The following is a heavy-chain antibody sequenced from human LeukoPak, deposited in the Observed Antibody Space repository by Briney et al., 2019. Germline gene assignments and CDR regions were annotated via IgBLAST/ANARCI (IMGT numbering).Heavy chain of an antibody. CDR2: IYYSGST. CDR3: ARGPRTYHYDSSGYCTDY. CDR1: GGSISSYY. J-gene: IGHJ4*02. Sequence: SETLSLTCTVSGGSISSYYWRWIRQPPGKGLEWIGYIYYSGSTNYNPSLKSRVTISVDTSKNQFSLKLSSVTAADTAVYYCARGPRTYHYDSSGYCTDYWGQGILVTVSS. D-gene: IGHD3-22*01. V-gene: IGHV4-59*01.